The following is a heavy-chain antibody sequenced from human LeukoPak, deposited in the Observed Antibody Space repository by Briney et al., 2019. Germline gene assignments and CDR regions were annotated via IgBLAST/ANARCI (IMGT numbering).Heavy chain of an antibody. Sequence: SQTLSLTCTVSGGSISSGDYYWSWIRQPPGKGLEWIGYIYYSGSTYYNPSLKSRVTISVDTSKNQFSLKLSSVTAADTAVYYCARVGITMVRGVTKKGLQFDPWGQGTLVTVSS. V-gene: IGHV4-30-4*08. D-gene: IGHD3-10*01. CDR3: ARVGITMVRGVTKKGLQFDP. J-gene: IGHJ5*02. CDR2: IYYSGST. CDR1: GGSISSGDYY.